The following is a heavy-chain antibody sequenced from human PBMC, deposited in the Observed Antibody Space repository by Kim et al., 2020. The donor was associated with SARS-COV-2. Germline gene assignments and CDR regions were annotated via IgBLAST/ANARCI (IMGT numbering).Heavy chain of an antibody. D-gene: IGHD3-10*01. CDR1: GYTFTSYA. CDR3: ARAYTSGSFLIDY. J-gene: IGHJ4*02. V-gene: IGHV1-3*01. Sequence: ASVKVSCKASGYTFTSYAMHWLRQAPGQRLEWMGWINDGDGNTRYSQKFQGRVTISRDTSANTDYMELSSLRPEDTAVYYCARAYTSGSFLIDYWGQGPL. CDR2: INDGDGNT.